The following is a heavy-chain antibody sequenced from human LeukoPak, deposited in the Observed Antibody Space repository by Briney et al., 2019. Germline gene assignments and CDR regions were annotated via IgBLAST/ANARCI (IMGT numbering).Heavy chain of an antibody. CDR2: ISYDGSNK. CDR1: GFTFSSYA. V-gene: IGHV3-30*01. CDR3: ASRDGYNYGWYYFDY. D-gene: IGHD5-24*01. J-gene: IGHJ4*02. Sequence: GRSLRLSCAASGFTFSSYAMHWVRQAPGKGLEWVAVISYDGSNKYYADSVKGRFTISRDNSKNTLYLQMNSLRAEDTAVYYCASRDGYNYGWYYFDYWGQGTLVTVSS.